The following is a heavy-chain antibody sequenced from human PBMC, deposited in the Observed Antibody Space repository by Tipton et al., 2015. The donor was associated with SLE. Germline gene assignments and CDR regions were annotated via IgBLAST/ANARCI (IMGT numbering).Heavy chain of an antibody. Sequence: SLRLSCAASGFTFSCYGMNWVRQAPGQGLQWGSSFSSSGSYIYYADSVKGRFTISRDNAKNSLYLQMNSLRAEDTAVYYCARDPGTEAAGPDYWGQGTLVTVSS. CDR2: FSSSGSYI. CDR3: ARDPGTEAAGPDY. CDR1: GFTFSCYG. V-gene: IGHV3-21*01. J-gene: IGHJ4*02.